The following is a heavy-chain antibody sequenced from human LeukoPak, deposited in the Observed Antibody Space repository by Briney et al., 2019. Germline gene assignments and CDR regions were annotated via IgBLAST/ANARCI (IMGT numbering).Heavy chain of an antibody. CDR1: GGSISSHY. V-gene: IGHV4-59*11. Sequence: KPPETLSLTCTVSGGSISSHYWSWIRQPPGKGLEWIGYIYYSGSTNYIPSLKSRVTISVDTSKNQFSLKLSSVTAADTAVYYFAEVKHNQGHNWYTRWFEPWGQGTLVTVSS. J-gene: IGHJ5*02. CDR3: AEVKHNQGHNWYTRWFEP. CDR2: IYYSGST. D-gene: IGHD1-1*01.